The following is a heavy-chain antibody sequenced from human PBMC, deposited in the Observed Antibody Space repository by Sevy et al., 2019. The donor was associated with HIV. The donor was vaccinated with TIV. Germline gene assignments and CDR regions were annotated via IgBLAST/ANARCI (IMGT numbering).Heavy chain of an antibody. CDR1: GFTFRSYT. CDR3: ARVRPYGTRDFDY. D-gene: IGHD2-8*01. V-gene: IGHV3-21*01. J-gene: IGHJ4*02. CDR2: ISSSGSYI. Sequence: GGSLRLSCVASGFTFRSYTMKWVRQAPGKGLECVSSISSSGSYIYYADSVKGGFAISRDDAKNSLYLQMDTLRAEDAALYYCARVRPYGTRDFDYWGQGTLVTVSS.